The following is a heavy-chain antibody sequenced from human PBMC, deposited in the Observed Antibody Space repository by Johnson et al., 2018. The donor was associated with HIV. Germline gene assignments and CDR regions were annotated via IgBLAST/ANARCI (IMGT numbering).Heavy chain of an antibody. D-gene: IGHD4-11*01. V-gene: IGHV3-66*01. J-gene: IGHJ3*02. CDR1: GITVGTNY. CDR3: ARVGYSNYGGGAFDI. Sequence: QLVESGGGLVQPGGSLRLSCAASGITVGTNYMSWVRQAPGKGLEWVSVIFSVGDVYYADSVKGRFTISRDNAKNSLYLQMNSLRAEDTAVYYCARVGYSNYGGGAFDIWGQGTMVTVSS. CDR2: IFSVGDV.